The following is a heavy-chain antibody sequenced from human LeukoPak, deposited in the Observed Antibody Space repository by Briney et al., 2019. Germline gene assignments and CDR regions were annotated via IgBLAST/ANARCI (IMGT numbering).Heavy chain of an antibody. V-gene: IGHV3-7*01. J-gene: IGHJ5*02. CDR3: AREIWFGEEGWFDP. CDR1: GFTFSSYW. Sequence: GGSLRLSCAASGFTFSSYWMSWVRQAPGKGLEWVANIKQDGSEKYYVDSVKGRFTISRDNAKNSLYLQMNSLRAEDTAVSYCAREIWFGEEGWFDPWGQGTLVTVSS. D-gene: IGHD3-10*01. CDR2: IKQDGSEK.